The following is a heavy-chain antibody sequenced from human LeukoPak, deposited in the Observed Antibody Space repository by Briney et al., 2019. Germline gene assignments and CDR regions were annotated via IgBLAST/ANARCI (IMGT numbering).Heavy chain of an antibody. Sequence: GALRLSCAGSWFTFRGYLINWVRQAPGKGLEWVANINQDGSEKYYVDSVKGRFTISRDNAKNTLFLQMNSLRVEDTAVYHCVRGNDHWGQGTLVTVSS. CDR3: VRGNDH. CDR1: WFTFRGYL. CDR2: INQDGSEK. V-gene: IGHV3-7*02. J-gene: IGHJ5*02.